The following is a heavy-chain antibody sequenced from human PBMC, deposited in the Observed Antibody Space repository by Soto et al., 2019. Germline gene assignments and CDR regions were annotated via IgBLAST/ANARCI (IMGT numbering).Heavy chain of an antibody. CDR1: GYGFTTYG. CDR2: ISAHNGNT. CDR3: ARGRDGDY. V-gene: IGHV1-18*01. D-gene: IGHD6-6*01. Sequence: QVHLVQSGAEVKKPGASVKVSCKGSGYGFTTYGITWVRQAPGQGLEWMAWISAHNGNTNYAQKLQGRVTVTRDTSTRTAYMELRGLRSDDTAVYYCARGRDGDYWGQGALVTVSS. J-gene: IGHJ4*02.